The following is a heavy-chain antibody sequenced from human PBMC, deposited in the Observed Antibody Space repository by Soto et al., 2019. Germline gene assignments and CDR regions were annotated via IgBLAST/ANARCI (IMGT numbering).Heavy chain of an antibody. Sequence: LSLTCTVSGGSISSYYWSWIRQPPGKGLEWIGYIYYSGSTNYNPSLKSRVTISVDTSKNQFSLKLSSVTAADTAVYYCARHTPAISISDHWGQGTLVTVSS. CDR3: ARHTPAISISDH. CDR1: GGSISSYY. CDR2: IYYSGST. V-gene: IGHV4-59*08. J-gene: IGHJ4*02. D-gene: IGHD2-15*01.